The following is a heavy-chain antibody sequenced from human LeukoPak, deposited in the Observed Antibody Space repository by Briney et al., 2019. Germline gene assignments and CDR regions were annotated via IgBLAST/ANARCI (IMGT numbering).Heavy chain of an antibody. D-gene: IGHD4-17*01. Sequence: GGSLGLSCAASGFTFSSYAMSWVRQAPGKGLEWVSAISGSGGSTYYADSVKGRFTISRDNSKNTLYLQMNSLRAEDTAVYYCAKDDDYGDSALDYWGQGTLVTVSS. J-gene: IGHJ4*02. CDR3: AKDDDYGDSALDY. CDR1: GFTFSSYA. CDR2: ISGSGGST. V-gene: IGHV3-23*01.